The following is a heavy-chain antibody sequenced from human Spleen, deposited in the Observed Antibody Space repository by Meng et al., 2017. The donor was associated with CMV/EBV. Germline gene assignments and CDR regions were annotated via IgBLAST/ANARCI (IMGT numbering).Heavy chain of an antibody. D-gene: IGHD3-9*01. CDR3: ARVYYDILSDYGMDV. CDR2: ISSSSSYI. CDR1: GFTFSSYS. J-gene: IGHJ6*02. V-gene: IGHV3-21*01. Sequence: GGSLRLSCAASGFTFSSYSMNWVRQAPGKGLAWVSSISSSSSYIYYADSVKGRFTISRDNAKNSLYLQMNSLRAEDTAVYYCARVYYDILSDYGMDVWGQGATVTVSS.